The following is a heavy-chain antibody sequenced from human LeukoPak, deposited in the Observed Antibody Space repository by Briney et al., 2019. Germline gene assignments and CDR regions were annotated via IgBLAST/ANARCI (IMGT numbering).Heavy chain of an antibody. V-gene: IGHV3-48*01. CDR1: GFTFSSYS. J-gene: IGHJ4*02. CDR2: ITSSSTI. Sequence: PGGSLRLSCAASGFTFSSYSMNWVRQAPGKGLEWVSHITSSSTIYYADSVKGRFTISRDNAKNSLYLQMNSLRGEDTAVYYCARGIDNWGQGTLVTVSS. CDR3: ARGIDN.